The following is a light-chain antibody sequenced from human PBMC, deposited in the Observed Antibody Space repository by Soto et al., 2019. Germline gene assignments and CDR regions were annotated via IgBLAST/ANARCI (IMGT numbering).Light chain of an antibody. J-gene: IGLJ1*01. CDR2: ENN. Sequence: QSVLTQPPSVSEAPGQRVTISCPGSSSNIGAGYEAHWYQQVPGTAPKLLIYENNNRPSGVPDRFSGSKSGTSASLAITGLQAEDEAEYYCQSYDSSLSGYVFGTGTQLTVL. CDR1: SSNIGAGYE. V-gene: IGLV1-40*01. CDR3: QSYDSSLSGYV.